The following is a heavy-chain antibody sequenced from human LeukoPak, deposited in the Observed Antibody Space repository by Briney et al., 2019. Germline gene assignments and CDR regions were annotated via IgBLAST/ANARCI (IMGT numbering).Heavy chain of an antibody. Sequence: ASVKVSCKASGYTFTDYYMHWVRQAPGQGLEWMGWINLNSRGTNYAQKFQGRVTMTRDTSISTAYMELNRLRSDDTAVYYCARGADYYYYYYMDVWGKGTTVTVSS. V-gene: IGHV1-2*02. CDR2: INLNSRGT. J-gene: IGHJ6*03. CDR1: GYTFTDYY. CDR3: ARGADYYYYYYMDV.